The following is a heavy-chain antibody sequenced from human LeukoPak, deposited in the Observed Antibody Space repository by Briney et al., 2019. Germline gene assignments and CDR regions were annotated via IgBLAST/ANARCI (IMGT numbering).Heavy chain of an antibody. CDR2: ISSSSSYI. D-gene: IGHD3-9*01. J-gene: IGHJ6*04. CDR1: GFTFSSYS. V-gene: IGHV3-21*01. CDR3: ARDKVERYFDWLPAYYYYYGMDV. Sequence: PGGSLRLSCAASGFTFSSYSMNWVRQAPGKGLEWVSSISSSSSYIYYADSVKGRFTISRDNAKNSLYLQMNSLRAEDTAVYYCARDKVERYFDWLPAYYYYYGMDVWGKGTTVTVSS.